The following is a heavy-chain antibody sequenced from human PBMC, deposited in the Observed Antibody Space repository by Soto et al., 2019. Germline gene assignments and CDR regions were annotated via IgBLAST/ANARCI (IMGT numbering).Heavy chain of an antibody. J-gene: IGHJ5*01. CDR1: GDSIKTETW. CDR3: AREGRLHWFKS. CDR2: IKHTGDA. V-gene: IGHV4-4*02. Sequence: QVHLQESGPGLVKPSETLSLTCAVSGDSIKTETWWSWLRQLPGTGLEWIGEIKHTGDANANPALRSRVSMSVDRTKNQFFLNLRSVSAADTAVYFCAREGRLHWFKSWGQGTLVTVSS.